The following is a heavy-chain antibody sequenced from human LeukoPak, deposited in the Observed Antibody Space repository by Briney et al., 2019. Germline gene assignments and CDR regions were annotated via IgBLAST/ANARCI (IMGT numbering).Heavy chain of an antibody. V-gene: IGHV1-69*05. D-gene: IGHD3-22*01. CDR1: GGTFSSYA. CDR3: ARAVGYYDSSGYDYYYYYMDV. Sequence: ASVTVSCKASGGTFSSYAISWVRQAPGQGLEWMGGIIPIFGTANYAQKFQGRVTITTDESTSTAYMELSSLRSEDTAVYYCARAVGYYDSSGYDYYYYYMDVWGKGTTVTVSS. CDR2: IIPIFGTA. J-gene: IGHJ6*03.